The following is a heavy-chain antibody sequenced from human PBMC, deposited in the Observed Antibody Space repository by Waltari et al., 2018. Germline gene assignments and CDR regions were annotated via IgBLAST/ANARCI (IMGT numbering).Heavy chain of an antibody. CDR1: GFNFTRFR. CDR2: IGGGT. V-gene: IGHV3-48*01. D-gene: IGHD3-16*01. J-gene: IGHJ4*02. Sequence: EVLLVESGCGLVQPGGSLRLSCAPSGFNFTRFRMNWVRQAPGKGLEWLSHIGGGTHYADSVKGRFTISRDNAKNSLYLQMNSLRAEDTAVYYSVRDKDYSFDFWGQGSLVTVSS. CDR3: VRDKDYSFDF.